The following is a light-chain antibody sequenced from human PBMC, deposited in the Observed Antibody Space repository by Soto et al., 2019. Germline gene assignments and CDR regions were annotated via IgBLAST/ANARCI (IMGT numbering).Light chain of an antibody. CDR1: QSVLYSSNNKNY. J-gene: IGKJ4*01. CDR3: QQYYKTPLT. CDR2: WAS. V-gene: IGKV4-1*01. Sequence: DIVMTQSPDSLAVSLGDRATINCRSSQSVLYSSNNKNYLAWYQQRPGQPPKLLLYWASTRESGVPDRFSGSGSGTDFILTISSLQAEDVAVYFCQQYYKTPLTFGGGTKVEIK.